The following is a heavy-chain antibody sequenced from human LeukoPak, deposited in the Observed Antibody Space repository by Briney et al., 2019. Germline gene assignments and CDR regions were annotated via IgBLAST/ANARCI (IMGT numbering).Heavy chain of an antibody. Sequence: SETLSLTCTVSGGSISTYDWTWIRQPAGKGLEWTGRIYSSGSTNSNPSLKSRVTMSVDTSKNQFSLKLTSVTAADTAVYYCARLRLYSSSTFEYWGQGAQVTVSS. J-gene: IGHJ4*02. CDR1: GGSISTYD. CDR3: ARLRLYSSSTFEY. V-gene: IGHV4-4*07. D-gene: IGHD3-16*01. CDR2: IYSSGST.